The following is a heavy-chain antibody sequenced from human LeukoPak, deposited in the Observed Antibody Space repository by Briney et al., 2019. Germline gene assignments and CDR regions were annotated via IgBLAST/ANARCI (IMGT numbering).Heavy chain of an antibody. Sequence: SETLSLTCTVSGGSISSSSYHWGWIRQPPGKGLEWIGSIYYSGSTYYNPSLKSRVTISVDTSKNQFSLKLSSVIAADTAVYYCAGDSSTDYWGQGTLVTVSS. CDR3: AGDSSTDY. J-gene: IGHJ4*02. V-gene: IGHV4-39*07. CDR1: GGSISSSSYH. CDR2: IYYSGST. D-gene: IGHD2-2*01.